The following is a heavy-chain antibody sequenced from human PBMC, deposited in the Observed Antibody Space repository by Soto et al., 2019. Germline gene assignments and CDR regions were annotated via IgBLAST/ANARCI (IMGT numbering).Heavy chain of an antibody. CDR1: GFTFSSYA. CDR2: ISGSGGST. D-gene: IGHD2-15*01. V-gene: IGHV3-23*01. Sequence: GGSLRLSCAASGFTFSSYAMSWVRQAPGKGLEWVSAISGSGGSTYYADSVKGRFTISRDNSKNTLYLQMNSLRAEDTAVYYCAKGGRGYCSGGSCYSWGHYYYYYGMDVWGQGTTVTVSS. CDR3: AKGGRGYCSGGSCYSWGHYYYYYGMDV. J-gene: IGHJ6*02.